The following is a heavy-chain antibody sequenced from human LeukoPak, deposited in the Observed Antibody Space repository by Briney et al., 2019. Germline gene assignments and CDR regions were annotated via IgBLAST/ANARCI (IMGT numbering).Heavy chain of an antibody. CDR1: GFTFSSYW. V-gene: IGHV3-7*01. CDR3: KSGGAAPGSFDY. J-gene: IGHJ4*02. CDR2: IKYDGNEE. D-gene: IGHD1-1*01. Sequence: GGSLRLSCAASGFTFSSYWMSWMRQAPGKGLEWVANIKYDGNEEYYVDSVRGRFTISGDNAKNSLYLQLNSLRVEDTAVYYCKSGGAAPGSFDYWGQGTLVTVSP.